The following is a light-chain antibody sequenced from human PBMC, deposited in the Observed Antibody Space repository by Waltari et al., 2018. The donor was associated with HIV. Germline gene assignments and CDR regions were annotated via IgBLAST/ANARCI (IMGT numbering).Light chain of an antibody. V-gene: IGLV3-21*04. J-gene: IGLJ3*02. CDR3: QVWDSSNEHVV. CDR1: HTGGKS. Sequence: YVLTQPPSVSVAPGAAATIYCWAWHTGGKSGHRDKQQPGQAPVLVTRYNSDRPSGITDRISGSNSGHTATLTITSVEAGDEATYYCQVWDSSNEHVVFGGGTELTVL. CDR2: YNS.